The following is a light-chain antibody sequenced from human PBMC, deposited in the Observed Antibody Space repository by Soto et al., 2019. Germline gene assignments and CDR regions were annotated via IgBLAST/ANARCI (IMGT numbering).Light chain of an antibody. V-gene: IGLV3-1*01. CDR1: KLGDEY. CDR2: QGT. CDR3: QAWDSSSVL. J-gene: IGLJ2*01. Sequence: SYELTQPPSVSVSPGQTASITCSGAKLGDEYACWYQQKPGQSPVLVIYQGTKRPTGIPERFSGSISGNTATLTISGTQATDEADYYCQAWDSSSVLFGGGTKLTVL.